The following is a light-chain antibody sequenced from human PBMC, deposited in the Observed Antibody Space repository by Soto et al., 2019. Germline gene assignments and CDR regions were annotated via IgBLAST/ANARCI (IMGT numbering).Light chain of an antibody. J-gene: IGKJ5*01. CDR2: DGS. V-gene: IGKV1-13*02. Sequence: AIQLTQSPSSLSASVGDRVTITCRASQGVSSALAWYQQKPGKPPKVLIYDGSSLQSGVPLRFRGSGSGTEFTLTISGLQPEDFGTYYCQHIQRDPFTYGQGTRLEIK. CDR3: QHIQRDPFT. CDR1: QGVSSA.